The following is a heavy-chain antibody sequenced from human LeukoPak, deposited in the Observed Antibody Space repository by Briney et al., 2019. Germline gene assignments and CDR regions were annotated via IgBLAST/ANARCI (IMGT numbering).Heavy chain of an antibody. D-gene: IGHD1-20*01. J-gene: IGHJ4*02. CDR2: ISGSGGST. CDR3: ARVRDNWNYFDY. V-gene: IGHV3-23*01. Sequence: PGGSLRLSCAASGFTFSSYAMSWVRQAPGKGLEWVSAISGSGGSTYYADSVKGRFTISRDNSKNTLYLQMNSLRAEDTAVYYCARVRDNWNYFDYWGQGTLVTVSS. CDR1: GFTFSSYA.